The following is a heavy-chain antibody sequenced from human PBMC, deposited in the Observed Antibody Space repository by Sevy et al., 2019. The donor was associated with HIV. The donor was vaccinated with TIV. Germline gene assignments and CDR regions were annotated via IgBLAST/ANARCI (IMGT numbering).Heavy chain of an antibody. D-gene: IGHD3-10*01. V-gene: IGHV3-30*02. CDR2: IHYDGGNK. CDR1: GFAFSNHG. CDR3: ARDRHNGSGSYFPDAFDM. J-gene: IGHJ3*02. Sequence: GGSLRLSCVASGFAFSNHGMHWVRQTPGKGLECVAIIHYDGGNKYYTESVKGRFTVSSDNSKNTLYLQMNSLRAGDTAVYYCARDRHNGSGSYFPDAFDMWGQGTLVTVSS.